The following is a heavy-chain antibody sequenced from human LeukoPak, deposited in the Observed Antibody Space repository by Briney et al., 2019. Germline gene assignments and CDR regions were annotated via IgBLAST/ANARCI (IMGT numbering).Heavy chain of an antibody. V-gene: IGHV3-48*01. CDR1: GFTFSSYS. J-gene: IGHJ6*03. Sequence: SGGSLRLSCAASGFTFSSYSMNWVRQAQGKGLEWVSYISSSSSTIYYADSVKGRFTISRDNAKNSLYLQMNSLRAEDTAVYYCARDQAPRITIFGVVIANYYYMDVWGKGTTVTVSS. D-gene: IGHD3-3*01. CDR2: ISSSSSTI. CDR3: ARDQAPRITIFGVVIANYYYMDV.